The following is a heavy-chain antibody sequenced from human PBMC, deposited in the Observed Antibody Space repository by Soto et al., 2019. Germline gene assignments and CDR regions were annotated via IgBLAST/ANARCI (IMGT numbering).Heavy chain of an antibody. J-gene: IGHJ4*02. CDR2: IDNDGGTT. CDR3: TRGYYGPDY. CDR1: GFTFSSYF. Sequence: EVQLVESGGGSVQPGGSLRLSCAASGFTFSSYFMYWVRQAPGKGLVWVSRIDNDGGTTNYADSVKGRFTISRDNAKITLYLQMNSLRAEDTAVYYCTRGYYGPDYWGQGTLVTVSS. V-gene: IGHV3-74*01. D-gene: IGHD3-10*01.